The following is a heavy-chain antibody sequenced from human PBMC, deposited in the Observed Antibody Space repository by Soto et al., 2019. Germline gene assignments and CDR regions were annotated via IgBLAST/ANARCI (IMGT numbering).Heavy chain of an antibody. J-gene: IGHJ6*01. CDR3: ARINRLAPVATHYYHSMDL. CDR2: IYHTGYT. CDR1: GASVSTEGYY. V-gene: IGHV4-61*08. D-gene: IGHD6-19*01. Sequence: SETLSLTCSVSGASVSTEGYYWSWIRKPPGKGLEYVSYIYHTGYTNYNPSLKSRVTTFIDTSKNQFSLKVASLTAADTAIYYCARINRLAPVATHYYHSMDLWGQGTTVTVSS.